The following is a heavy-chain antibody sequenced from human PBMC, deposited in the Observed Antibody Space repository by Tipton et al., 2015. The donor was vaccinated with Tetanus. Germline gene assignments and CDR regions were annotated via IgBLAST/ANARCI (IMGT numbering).Heavy chain of an antibody. CDR2: IYTGGSA. Sequence: SLRLSCAASGVTVSGNYMSWVRQAPGKGLEWVSVIYTGGSADYTDSVKGRFTISRDNSNNSLSLQMNSLRIDDTAVYYCARSEQQLVRGYYYYYYMDVWGKGTTVTVSS. CDR3: ARSEQQLVRGYYYYYYMDV. D-gene: IGHD6-13*01. J-gene: IGHJ6*03. V-gene: IGHV3-53*01. CDR1: GVTVSGNY.